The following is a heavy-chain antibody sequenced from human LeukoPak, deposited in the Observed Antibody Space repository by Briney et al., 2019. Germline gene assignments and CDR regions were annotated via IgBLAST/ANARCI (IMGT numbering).Heavy chain of an antibody. J-gene: IGHJ4*02. CDR1: GGSINSGNHY. CDR3: ASRKLGNDY. CDR2: IYYSGST. V-gene: IGHV4-39*07. D-gene: IGHD7-27*01. Sequence: SETLSLTCTVSGGSINSGNHYWGWIRQSPGKGLEWIGNIYYSGSTYYNPSLESRVTISADTSQNQFSLKLSSVTAADTAVYYCASRKLGNDYWGQGTLVTVSS.